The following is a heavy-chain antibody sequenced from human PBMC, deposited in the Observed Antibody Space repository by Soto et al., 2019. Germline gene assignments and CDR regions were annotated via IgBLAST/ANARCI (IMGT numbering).Heavy chain of an antibody. CDR3: ARVPGYDDDGYYMDI. Sequence: GSLRLSCAVSGFSVSSNYMNWVRQGPGKGLEWVSVMYSGGTTYYADSVKGRFTVSRHNSKNTLFLQMNSLTPDDTAVYYCARVPGYDDDGYYMDIWGKGTTVTVSS. CDR1: GFSVSSNY. J-gene: IGHJ6*03. D-gene: IGHD5-12*01. CDR2: MYSGGTT. V-gene: IGHV3-53*04.